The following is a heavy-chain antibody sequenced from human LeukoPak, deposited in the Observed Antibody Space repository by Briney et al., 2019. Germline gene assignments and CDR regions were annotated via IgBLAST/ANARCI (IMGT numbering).Heavy chain of an antibody. J-gene: IGHJ3*02. D-gene: IGHD1-1*01. CDR2: VHYSGTA. V-gene: IGHV4-59*01. CDR1: DGSISRDD. Sequence: SETLSLTCTVSDGSISRDDWSWVRQPPGKGLEFIGHVHYSGTANYKPSLRSRVTISVATSKQQFFLKLKSVTAADTAVYYCARGLDKAAFDIWGQGTMVTVSS. CDR3: ARGLDKAAFDI.